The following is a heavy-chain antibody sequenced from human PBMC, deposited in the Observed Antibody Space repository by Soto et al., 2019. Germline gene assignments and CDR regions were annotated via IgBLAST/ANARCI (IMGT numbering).Heavy chain of an antibody. V-gene: IGHV4-39*01. D-gene: IGHD3-22*01. CDR2: IYCSGST. Sequence: SETLSLTCTVSGGSISSSSYYWGWIRQPPGKGLEWIGSIYCSGSTYYNPSLKSRVTISVDTSKNQFSLKLSSVTAADTAVYYCAASITMTPLWKYWGQGTLVTVS. CDR3: AASITMTPLWKY. J-gene: IGHJ4*02. CDR1: GGSISSSSYY.